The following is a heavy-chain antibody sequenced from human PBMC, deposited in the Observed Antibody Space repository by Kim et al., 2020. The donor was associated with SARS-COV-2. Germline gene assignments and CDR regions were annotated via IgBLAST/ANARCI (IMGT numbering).Heavy chain of an antibody. CDR3: ARDWCSSTSCYGTYYYYYM. V-gene: IGHV1-69*04. D-gene: IGHD2-2*01. Sequence: SVKVSCKASGGTFSSYAISWVRQAPGQGLEWMGRIIPIFGIANYAQKLQGRVTITADKSTSTAYMELSSLRSEDTAVYYCARDWCSSTSCYGTYYYYYM. CDR2: IIPIFGIA. J-gene: IGHJ6*03. CDR1: GGTFSSYA.